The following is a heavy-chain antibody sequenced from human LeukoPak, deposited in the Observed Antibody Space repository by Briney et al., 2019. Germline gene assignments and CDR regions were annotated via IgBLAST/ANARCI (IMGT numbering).Heavy chain of an antibody. CDR2: IYYSGST. CDR3: AREYCSGGSCYYYYYMDV. D-gene: IGHD2-15*01. V-gene: IGHV4-39*02. Sequence: SETLSLXCTVSGGSISSSSYYWGWIRQPPGKGLEWIGSIYYSGSTYYNPSLKSRVTISVDTSKNQFSLKLSSVTAADTAVYYCAREYCSGGSCYYYYYMDVWGKGTTVTVSS. CDR1: GGSISSSSYY. J-gene: IGHJ6*03.